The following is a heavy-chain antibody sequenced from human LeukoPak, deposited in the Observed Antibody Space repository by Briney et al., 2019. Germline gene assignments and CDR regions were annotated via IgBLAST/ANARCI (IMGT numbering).Heavy chain of an antibody. Sequence: SETLSLTCAVYGGSFSGYNWSWIRQPPGKGLEWIGEINHSGSTNYNPSLKSRVTISVDTSKNQFSLKLSSVTAADTAVYYCARGGIAATGTGFDYWGQGTLVTVSS. CDR2: INHSGST. CDR3: ARGGIAATGTGFDY. V-gene: IGHV4-34*01. J-gene: IGHJ4*02. CDR1: GGSFSGYN. D-gene: IGHD6-13*01.